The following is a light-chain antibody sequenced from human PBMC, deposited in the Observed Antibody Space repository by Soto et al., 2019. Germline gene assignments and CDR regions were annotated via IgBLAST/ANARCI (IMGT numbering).Light chain of an antibody. CDR3: SSYIRSNSYV. V-gene: IGLV2-14*01. CDR1: SSDVGAYNS. J-gene: IGLJ1*01. Sequence: SVLTQPASVSASPGQSIAISCTGTSSDVGAYNSVSWYQQYPGKAPKLMIHDVSNRPSGVSDRFSGSKSGNTASLTISGLQAEDVAGYYGSSYIRSNSYVFASGIKVTVL. CDR2: DVS.